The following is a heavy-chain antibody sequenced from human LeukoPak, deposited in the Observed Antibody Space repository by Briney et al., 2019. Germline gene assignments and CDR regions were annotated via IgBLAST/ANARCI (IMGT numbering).Heavy chain of an antibody. J-gene: IGHJ4*02. CDR3: ARDFSSEFDY. D-gene: IGHD3-10*01. V-gene: IGHV4-34*01. Sequence: SETLSLTCAVYVGSFSGYYWSWIRQPPGKGLEWIGEINHSGSTNYNPSLKSRVTISVVTSKNQFSLKLSSVTAADTAVYYCARDFSSEFDYWGQGTLVTVSS. CDR1: VGSFSGYY. CDR2: INHSGST.